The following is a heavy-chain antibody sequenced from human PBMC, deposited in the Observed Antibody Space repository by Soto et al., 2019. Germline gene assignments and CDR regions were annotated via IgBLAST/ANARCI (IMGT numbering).Heavy chain of an antibody. Sequence: SETLSLTCAVYGGSFSGYYWSWIRQPPGKGLEWIGEINHSGSTNYNPSLKSRVTISVDTSKNQFSLKLSSVTAADTAVYYCASSQGSHGSYYSYYYYYYRMDVWGQGTTVTVSS. CDR2: INHSGST. V-gene: IGHV4-34*01. CDR3: ASSQGSHGSYYSYYYYYYRMDV. CDR1: GGSFSGYY. J-gene: IGHJ6*02. D-gene: IGHD1-26*01.